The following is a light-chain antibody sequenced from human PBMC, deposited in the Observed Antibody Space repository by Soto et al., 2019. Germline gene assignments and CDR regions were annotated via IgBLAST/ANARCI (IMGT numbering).Light chain of an antibody. Sequence: QSVLTQPPSASGAPGQSVSISCSGSISNIGSNTVNWYQQHPRTAPRLVIYNDDRRPSGVPDRFSGSKSGTSASLAISGVQAEDEADYHCAVWDDSLGGFVAFGGGTKVTVL. J-gene: IGLJ2*01. CDR2: NDD. CDR1: ISNIGSNT. CDR3: AVWDDSLGGFVA. V-gene: IGLV1-44*01.